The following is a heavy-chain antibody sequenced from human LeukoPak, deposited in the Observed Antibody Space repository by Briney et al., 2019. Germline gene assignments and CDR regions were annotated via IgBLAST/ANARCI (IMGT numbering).Heavy chain of an antibody. J-gene: IGHJ6*03. D-gene: IGHD6-6*01. CDR1: GGSISSYY. CDR3: ARVGQLGYYYYYYMDV. CDR2: IYTSGST. Sequence: SETLSLTCTVSGGSISSYYWSWIRQPAGKGLEWIGRIYTSGSTNYNPSLKSRVTMSVDTSKNQFSLKLSSVTAADTAVYYCARVGQLGYYYYYYMDVWGKGTTVTVSS. V-gene: IGHV4-4*07.